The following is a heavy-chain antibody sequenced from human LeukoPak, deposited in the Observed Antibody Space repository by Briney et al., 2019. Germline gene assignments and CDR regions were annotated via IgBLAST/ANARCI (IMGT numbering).Heavy chain of an antibody. CDR3: ARAENAAYSWFDP. V-gene: IGHV3-21*01. CDR2: ISSSSSYI. Sequence: PGGSLRLSCAASGFTFSSYSMNWVRQAPGKGLEWVSSISSSSSYIYYADSVKGRFTISRDNAKNSLYLQMNSLRAEDTAVYYCARAENAAYSWFDPWGQGTLVTVSS. D-gene: IGHD2-15*01. J-gene: IGHJ5*02. CDR1: GFTFSSYS.